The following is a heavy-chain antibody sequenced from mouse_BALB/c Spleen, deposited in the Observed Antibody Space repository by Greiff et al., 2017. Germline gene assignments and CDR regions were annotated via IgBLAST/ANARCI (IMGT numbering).Heavy chain of an antibody. CDR2: ISSGSSTI. V-gene: IGHV5-17*02. D-gene: IGHD1-1*01. CDR3: ARSGYYDGSSWGYFDY. Sequence: EVQRVESGGGLVQPGGSRKLSCAASGFTFSSFGMHWVRQAPEKGLEWVAYISSGSSTIYYADTVKGRFTISRDNPKNTLFLQMTSLRSEDTAMYYCARSGYYDGSSWGYFDYWGQGTTLTVSS. J-gene: IGHJ2*01. CDR1: GFTFSSFG.